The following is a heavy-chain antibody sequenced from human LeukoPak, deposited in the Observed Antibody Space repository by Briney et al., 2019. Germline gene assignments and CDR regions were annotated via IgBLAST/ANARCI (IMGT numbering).Heavy chain of an antibody. CDR3: ARDGGSAIPFDY. CDR1: GFTFSSYW. CDR2: INTDGSST. V-gene: IGHV3-74*01. Sequence: PGRSLRLSCAASGFTFSSYWMHWVRQAPGKGLVWVSRINTDGSSTSYADSVKGRFTISRDNAKNTLYLQMNSLRAEDTAVYYCARDGGSAIPFDYWGQGTLVTVSS. J-gene: IGHJ4*02.